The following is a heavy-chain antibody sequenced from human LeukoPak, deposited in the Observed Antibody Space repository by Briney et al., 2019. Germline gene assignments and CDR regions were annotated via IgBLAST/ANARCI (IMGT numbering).Heavy chain of an antibody. CDR3: AKEWGTTVVYNWFDP. CDR2: ISYDGRNK. CDR1: GFTFSSYG. J-gene: IGHJ5*02. D-gene: IGHD4-23*01. V-gene: IGHV3-30*02. Sequence: PGGSLRLSCAASGFTFSSYGMHWVRQAPGKGLEWVAFISYDGRNKYYADSLKGRFTISRDNSKNTLFLQMNSLRPEDTAVYYCAKEWGTTVVYNWFDPWGQGTLVTVSS.